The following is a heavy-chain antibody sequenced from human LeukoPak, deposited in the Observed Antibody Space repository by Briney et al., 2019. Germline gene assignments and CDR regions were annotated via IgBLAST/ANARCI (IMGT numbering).Heavy chain of an antibody. V-gene: IGHV3-7*01. Sequence: PGGSLRLSCAASGFTFSSYWMSWVRQAPGKGLEWVANIKQDGSEKYYVDSVKGRFTISRDNAKNSLHLQMNSLRAEDTAVYYCAKDSVAGLGGHFDYWGQGTLVTVSS. CDR1: GFTFSSYW. CDR3: AKDSVAGLGGHFDY. D-gene: IGHD2-15*01. CDR2: IKQDGSEK. J-gene: IGHJ4*02.